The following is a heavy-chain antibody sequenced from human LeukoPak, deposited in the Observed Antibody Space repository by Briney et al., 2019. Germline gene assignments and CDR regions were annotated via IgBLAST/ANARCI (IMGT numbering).Heavy chain of an antibody. Sequence: GGSLRLSCAASGFTFSSYWMHWVRQAPGKGLVWVSRINGDGSSTNYADSVKGRFTISRDNAKNTLYLQMNSLRAEDTAVYYCAGDSNTWLRWGQGTLVTVSS. CDR2: INGDGSST. CDR3: AGDSNTWLR. V-gene: IGHV3-74*01. D-gene: IGHD6-13*01. CDR1: GFTFSSYW. J-gene: IGHJ4*02.